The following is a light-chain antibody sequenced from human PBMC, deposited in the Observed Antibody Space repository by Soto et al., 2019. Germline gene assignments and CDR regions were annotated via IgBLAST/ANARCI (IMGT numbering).Light chain of an antibody. CDR1: SPNIGINT. J-gene: IGLJ1*01. CDR3: GAWDESLNGYV. Sequence: QSVLTQPPSASGTPGQRVTISCSGGSPNIGINTVNWYQQLPGTAPKVLIYTDNERPSGVPDRFSGSKSGTSASLAINGLQSGDEADYYCGAWDESLNGYVFGTGTKLTVL. V-gene: IGLV1-44*01. CDR2: TDN.